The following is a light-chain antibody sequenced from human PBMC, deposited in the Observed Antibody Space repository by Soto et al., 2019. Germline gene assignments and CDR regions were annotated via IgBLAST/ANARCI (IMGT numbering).Light chain of an antibody. CDR2: AAS. CDR3: QQLESYPST. Sequence: IQLTQSPASLSASVGDRFTITCRASQGISTFLAWYQQKPGQAPKLLIYAASTLQSGVPSRFSGSGSGTDFTLTISSLQPEDFATYYCQQLESYPSTFGGGTKVDIK. J-gene: IGKJ4*01. CDR1: QGISTF. V-gene: IGKV1-9*01.